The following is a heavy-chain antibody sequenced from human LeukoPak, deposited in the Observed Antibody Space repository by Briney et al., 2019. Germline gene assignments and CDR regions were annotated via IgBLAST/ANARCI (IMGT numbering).Heavy chain of an antibody. J-gene: IGHJ4*02. CDR2: INHSGST. Sequence: SETLSLTCAVYGGSFSGYYWSWILQPPGKGLEWIGEINHSGSTNYNPSLKSRVTISVDTSKNQFSLKLSSVTAADTAVYYCARHGSHYYGSGSEFDYWGQGTLVTVSS. CDR3: ARHGSHYYGSGSEFDY. D-gene: IGHD3-10*01. V-gene: IGHV4-34*01. CDR1: GGSFSGYY.